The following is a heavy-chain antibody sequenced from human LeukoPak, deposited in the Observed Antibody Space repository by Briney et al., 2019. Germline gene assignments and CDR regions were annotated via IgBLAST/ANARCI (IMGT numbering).Heavy chain of an antibody. J-gene: IGHJ6*02. D-gene: IGHD1-14*01. V-gene: IGHV4-59*08. Sequence: SETLSLTCSVSGGSISSYYWSWIRQPPGKGLEWIGYIYYSGSTNYNPSLKSRVTISVDTSKNQFSLKLSSVTAADTAVYYCARHLNRYYYYRMDVWGQGTTVTVSS. CDR2: IYYSGST. CDR3: ARHLNRYYYYRMDV. CDR1: GGSISSYY.